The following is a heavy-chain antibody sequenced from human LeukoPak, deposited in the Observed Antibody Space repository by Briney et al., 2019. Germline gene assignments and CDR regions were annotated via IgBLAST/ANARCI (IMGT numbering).Heavy chain of an antibody. D-gene: IGHD3-10*01. V-gene: IGHV3-21*01. J-gene: IGHJ6*03. CDR1: GFTFSSYG. Sequence: PGGSLRLPCAASGFTFSSYGMHWVRQAPGKGLEWVSSISSSSSYIYYADSVKGRFTISRDNAKNSLYLQMNSLRAEDTAVHYCARSEQWFGELVYYYYYMDVWGKGTTVTISS. CDR3: ARSEQWFGELVYYYYYMDV. CDR2: ISSSSSYI.